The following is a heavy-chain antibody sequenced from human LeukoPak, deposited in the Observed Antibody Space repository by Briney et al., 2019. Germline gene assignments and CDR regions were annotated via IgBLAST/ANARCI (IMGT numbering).Heavy chain of an antibody. CDR1: GYSFNNYW. J-gene: IGHJ2*01. CDR2: IYPGDSDT. Sequence: GESLKISCKASGYSFNNYWIGWVRQMPGKGLEWMGIIYPGDSDTRYSPSFQGQVTISADKSINTANLHWSSLETSDTATYYCARRAGTFPYWYFDLWGRGTLVTVSA. D-gene: IGHD3-10*01. V-gene: IGHV5-51*01. CDR3: ARRAGTFPYWYFDL.